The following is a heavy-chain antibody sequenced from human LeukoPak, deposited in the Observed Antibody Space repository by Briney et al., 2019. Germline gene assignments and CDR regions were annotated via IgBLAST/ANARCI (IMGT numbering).Heavy chain of an antibody. D-gene: IGHD2-15*01. Sequence: PSQTLSLTCTVSGASIRSGDYYWSWLRQPPGKGLEWIGYIYDSGSTYYNPSLKGRITISVDTSENRFSLKLSSVTATDTAVYYCARDCSGGSCYGAFDIWGQGTMVTVSS. J-gene: IGHJ3*02. CDR3: ARDCSGGSCYGAFDI. V-gene: IGHV4-30-4*01. CDR1: GASIRSGDYY. CDR2: IYDSGST.